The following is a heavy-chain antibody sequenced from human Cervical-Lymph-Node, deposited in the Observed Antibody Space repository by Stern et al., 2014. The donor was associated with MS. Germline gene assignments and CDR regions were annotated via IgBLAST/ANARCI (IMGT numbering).Heavy chain of an antibody. Sequence: QVQLMQSGAEVRKPGASVKVSCKASGYSFTNYAINWVRQAPGQGLEWMGRINVANGDTKYLQKLQGRVTITRDTSASTAYLELNSLRSEDTAVYYCGRGQQSFDPWGQGTLVIVSP. D-gene: IGHD6-13*01. J-gene: IGHJ5*02. CDR1: GYSFTNYA. CDR3: GRGQQSFDP. CDR2: INVANGDT. V-gene: IGHV1-3*01.